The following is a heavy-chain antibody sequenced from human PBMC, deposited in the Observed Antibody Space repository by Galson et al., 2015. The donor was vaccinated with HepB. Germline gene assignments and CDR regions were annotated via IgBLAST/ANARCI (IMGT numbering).Heavy chain of an antibody. Sequence: SLRLSCAASGFAFSSNPLHWVRQAPGKGLEWLAVISYDGSNKFYADSVKGRFTISRDNSNNTLYLQMDGLRIDDTAIYFCARLSLPGRWGQGTLVTISS. CDR3: ARLSLPGR. CDR1: GFAFSSNP. CDR2: ISYDGSNK. V-gene: IGHV3-30*04. J-gene: IGHJ4*02.